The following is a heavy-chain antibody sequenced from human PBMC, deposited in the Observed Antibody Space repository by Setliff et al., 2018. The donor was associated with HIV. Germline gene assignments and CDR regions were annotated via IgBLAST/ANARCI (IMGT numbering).Heavy chain of an antibody. V-gene: IGHV3-48*04. CDR1: GFTFSNFW. J-gene: IGHJ4*02. Sequence: GGSLRLSCAASGFTFSNFWMDWVRQAPGKGLEWVSYISTNSNIMHYAESVKGRFTISRDNAKSSLYLQMNNLRAEDTAVYYCVRDLPPDYWGQGTLVTVSS. CDR3: VRDLPPDY. CDR2: ISTNSNIM.